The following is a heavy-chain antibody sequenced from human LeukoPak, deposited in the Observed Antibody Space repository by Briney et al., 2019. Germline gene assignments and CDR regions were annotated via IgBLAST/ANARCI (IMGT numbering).Heavy chain of an antibody. D-gene: IGHD1-26*01. CDR1: GFTFSSYW. Sequence: PGGSLRLSCAASGFTFSSYWMHWVRQAPGKGLEWISYIRSSGSPIYYADSVRGRFTISKDNAKNSLYLQMNSLRDEDTAVYYCARVAVGATRVDFDYWGQGTLVTVSS. V-gene: IGHV3-48*02. CDR2: IRSSGSPI. J-gene: IGHJ4*02. CDR3: ARVAVGATRVDFDY.